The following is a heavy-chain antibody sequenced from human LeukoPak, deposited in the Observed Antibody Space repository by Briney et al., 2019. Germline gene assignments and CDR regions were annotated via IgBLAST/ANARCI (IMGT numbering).Heavy chain of an antibody. J-gene: IGHJ4*02. V-gene: IGHV4-59*12. CDR1: SGSIPSYW. D-gene: IGHD5-18*01. Sequence: SETLSLTCTVSSGSIPSYWWSWIRQPPGKGLEWIGYMYYSGSTNYNPSLKSRVTISIDTSSRQFSLKLSSVTAADTAVYYCARAPVDTAMFANYWGQGTLVTVSS. CDR2: MYYSGST. CDR3: ARAPVDTAMFANY.